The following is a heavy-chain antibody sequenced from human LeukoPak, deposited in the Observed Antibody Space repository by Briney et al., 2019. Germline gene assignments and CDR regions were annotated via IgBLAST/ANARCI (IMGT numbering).Heavy chain of an antibody. J-gene: IGHJ4*02. Sequence: GGSLRLSCAASGFTFSSYSMNWVRQAPGKGLEWVSSISSSSSYIYYADSVKGRFTISRDNAKNSLYLQMNSLRAEDTAVYYCARTAEWEQLRGLFDYWGQGTLVTVSS. CDR3: ARTAEWEQLRGLFDY. V-gene: IGHV3-21*01. CDR1: GFTFSSYS. CDR2: ISSSSSYI. D-gene: IGHD1-26*01.